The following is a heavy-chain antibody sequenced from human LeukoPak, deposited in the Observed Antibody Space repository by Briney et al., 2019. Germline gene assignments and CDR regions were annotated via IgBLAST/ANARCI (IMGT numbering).Heavy chain of an antibody. CDR3: ARLLPPIVATSHWFDP. CDR1: GFTFSDYY. CDR2: ISSGSSYT. J-gene: IGHJ5*02. D-gene: IGHD5-12*01. V-gene: IGHV3-11*06. Sequence: KPGGSLRLSCAPSGFTFSDYYMSWIRQAPGKGLEWVSYISSGSSYTNYADSVKGRFTISRDNAKNSLYLQMNSLRAEDTAVYYCARLLPPIVATSHWFDPWGQGTLVTVSS.